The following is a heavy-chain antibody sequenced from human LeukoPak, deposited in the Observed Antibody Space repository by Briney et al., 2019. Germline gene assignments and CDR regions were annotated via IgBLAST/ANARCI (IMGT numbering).Heavy chain of an antibody. CDR3: ARASDFWSGYFDY. CDR1: GFTASSND. Sequence: GGSLRLSCAASGFTASSNDMSWVRQAPGKGLECVSVLYSGGKTYYADSVKGRFTISRDNSKNTVYFQMDSLRAEDTAVYYCARASDFWSGYFDYWGQGTLVTVSS. CDR2: LYSGGKT. D-gene: IGHD3-3*01. V-gene: IGHV3-53*01. J-gene: IGHJ4*02.